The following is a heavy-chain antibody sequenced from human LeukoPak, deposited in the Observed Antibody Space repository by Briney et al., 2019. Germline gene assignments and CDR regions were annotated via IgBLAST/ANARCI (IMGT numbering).Heavy chain of an antibody. CDR2: IYTSGST. Sequence: LETLSLTCTVSGGSISSNYWSWIRQPAGKGLEWIGRIYTSGSTNYNASLKSRVSMSVDTSKNQFSLKLSSVTAADTAVFYCAREDSGIYREFDYWGQGTLVTVSS. V-gene: IGHV4-4*07. D-gene: IGHD1-26*01. CDR3: AREDSGIYREFDY. J-gene: IGHJ4*02. CDR1: GGSISSNY.